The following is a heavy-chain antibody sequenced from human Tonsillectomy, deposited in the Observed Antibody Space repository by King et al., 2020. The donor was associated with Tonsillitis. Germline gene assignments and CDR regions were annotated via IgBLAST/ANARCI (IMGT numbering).Heavy chain of an antibody. D-gene: IGHD3-9*01. V-gene: IGHV1-18*01. Sequence: QLVQSGAEVKKPGASVKVSCKASGYTFSSYGISWVRQAPGQGLEWLGWISGYNGNTNYEPKLQGRVTMTTDTSTSTAYMELRSLRSDDTAVYYCARVNGYYDILTGYYHNPWGQGTLVTVSS. CDR2: ISGYNGNT. CDR1: GYTFSSYG. J-gene: IGHJ5*02. CDR3: ARVNGYYDILTGYYHNP.